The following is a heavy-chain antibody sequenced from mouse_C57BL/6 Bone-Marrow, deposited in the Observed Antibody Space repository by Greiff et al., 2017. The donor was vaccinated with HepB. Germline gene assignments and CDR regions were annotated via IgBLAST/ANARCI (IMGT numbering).Heavy chain of an antibody. V-gene: IGHV6-6*01. D-gene: IGHD1-1*01. Sequence: EVQRVESGGGLVQPGGSMKLSCAASGFTFSDAWMDWVRQSPEKGLEWVAEIRNKANNHATYYAESVKGRFTISRDDSKSSVYLQMNSLRAEDTGIYYCITTVVARYFDVWGTGTTVTVSS. CDR2: IRNKANNHAT. CDR1: GFTFSDAW. J-gene: IGHJ1*03. CDR3: ITTVVARYFDV.